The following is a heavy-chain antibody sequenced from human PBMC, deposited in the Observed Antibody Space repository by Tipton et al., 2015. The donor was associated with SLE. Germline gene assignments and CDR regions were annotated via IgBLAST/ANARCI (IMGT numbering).Heavy chain of an antibody. Sequence: LRLSCTVSGGSISSSSYYWGWIRQSPGKGLEWIGSVYYSGTTYYNPSLKSRVTISADTSKNQFSLKLTSGTAADTAVYYCAREVLSTVVYWYFDLWGRGTLVTVFS. CDR1: GGSISSSSYY. V-gene: IGHV4-39*02. D-gene: IGHD4-23*01. CDR3: AREVLSTVVYWYFDL. CDR2: VYYSGTT. J-gene: IGHJ2*01.